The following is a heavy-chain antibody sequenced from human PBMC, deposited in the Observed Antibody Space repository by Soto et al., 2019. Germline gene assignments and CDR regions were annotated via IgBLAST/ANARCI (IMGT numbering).Heavy chain of an antibody. V-gene: IGHV3-48*03. CDR1: GFTFSSYE. Sequence: PGGSLRLSXAASGFTFSSYEMNWVRQAPGKGLEWVSFISSSGSTIYYADSVKGRFTISRDNAKNSLYLQMNSLRAEDTAVYYCVYGYYFDYWGQGTLVTVSS. J-gene: IGHJ4*02. D-gene: IGHD3-10*01. CDR2: ISSSGSTI. CDR3: VYGYYFDY.